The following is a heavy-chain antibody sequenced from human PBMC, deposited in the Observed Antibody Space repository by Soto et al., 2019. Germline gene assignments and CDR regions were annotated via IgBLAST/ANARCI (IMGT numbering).Heavy chain of an antibody. CDR1: GFTFSSYA. CDR2: ISYDESNK. Sequence: GGSLRLSCTASGFTFSSYALHWVRQAPGKGLEWVALISYDESNKFYADSVKGRFTISRDNSKNTLYLQMNSLRAEDTAVYYCARDQRNPHCGGDCFSAAFVQWGQGTLVTVSS. J-gene: IGHJ4*02. V-gene: IGHV3-30-3*01. D-gene: IGHD2-21*02. CDR3: ARDQRNPHCGGDCFSAAFVQ.